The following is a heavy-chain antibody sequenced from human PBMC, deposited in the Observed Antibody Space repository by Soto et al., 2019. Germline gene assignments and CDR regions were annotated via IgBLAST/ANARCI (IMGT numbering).Heavy chain of an antibody. CDR3: VRQGIGNLHGLVDG. V-gene: IGHV4-59*08. D-gene: IGHD1-1*01. Sequence: QVQLQQSGPGLVKPSETLSLTCSVSSGPSSSHNWGWIRQPPGRGLEWIGYVYSTGGTSYNPSLKSRVTISADKSTNHISLTLTSVTAADTAVYYCVRQGIGNLHGLVDGWGQGTTVRVSS. CDR1: SGPSSSHN. J-gene: IGHJ6*02. CDR2: VYSTGGT.